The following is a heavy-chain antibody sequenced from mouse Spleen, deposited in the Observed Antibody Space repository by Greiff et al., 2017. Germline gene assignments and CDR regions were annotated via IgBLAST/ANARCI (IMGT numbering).Heavy chain of an antibody. V-gene: IGHV5-6-4*01. J-gene: IGHJ4*01. CDR3: ARDYRYGYAMDY. D-gene: IGHD2-14*01. CDR2: ISSGGGST. Sequence: EVKLVESGGGLVKLGGSLKLSCAASGFTFSSYYMSWVRQTPEKRLEWVATISSGGGSTYYPDSVKGRFTISRDNAKNTLYLQMSSLNSEDTAVYYCARDYRYGYAMDYWGQGTSVTVSS. CDR1: GFTFSSYY.